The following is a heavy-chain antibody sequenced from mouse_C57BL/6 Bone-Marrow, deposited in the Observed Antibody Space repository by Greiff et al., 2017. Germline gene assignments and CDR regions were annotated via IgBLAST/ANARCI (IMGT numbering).Heavy chain of an antibody. Sequence: EVMLVESGGGLVQPKGSLQLSCAASGFSFNTYAMNWVRQAPGKGLEWVARIRSKSNNYATYYADSVKDRFTSSRDDSESMLYLQMNNLKTEDTAMYYCVRHETWTGDAMDYWGQGTSVTVSS. V-gene: IGHV10-1*01. CDR1: GFSFNTYA. CDR2: IRSKSNNYAT. CDR3: VRHETWTGDAMDY. J-gene: IGHJ4*01.